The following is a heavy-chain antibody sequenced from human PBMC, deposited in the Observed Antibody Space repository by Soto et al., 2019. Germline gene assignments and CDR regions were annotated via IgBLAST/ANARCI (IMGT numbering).Heavy chain of an antibody. Sequence: GGSLRLSCAASGFIFSTYAMNWVRQAPGKGLECVSAISNTGGSTFYAESVRGRFTISRDNSINTLYLQMTSLRTEDTAVYYCAHPRGYGVFDAVDIWGQGTMVTVSS. J-gene: IGHJ3*02. CDR1: GFIFSTYA. CDR3: AHPRGYGVFDAVDI. V-gene: IGHV3-23*01. D-gene: IGHD4-17*01. CDR2: ISNTGGST.